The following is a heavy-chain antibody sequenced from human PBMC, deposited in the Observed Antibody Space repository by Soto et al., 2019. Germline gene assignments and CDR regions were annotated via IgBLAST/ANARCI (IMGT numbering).Heavy chain of an antibody. J-gene: IGHJ6*02. CDR2: ISYDGSET. V-gene: IGHV3-30-3*01. CDR1: GFPFSTYA. Sequence: PGGSLRLSCVASGFPFSTYAMQLVRQTPGKGLDWVALISYDGSETDYADSVQGRFTISRDNSKNTLFLQMNSLRAEDTALYYCARPAVAFYYYGMDVWGQGTTVTVSS. D-gene: IGHD6-19*01. CDR3: ARPAVAFYYYGMDV.